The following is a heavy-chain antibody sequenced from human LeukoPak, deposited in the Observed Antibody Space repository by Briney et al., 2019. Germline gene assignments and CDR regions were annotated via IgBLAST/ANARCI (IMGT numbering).Heavy chain of an antibody. V-gene: IGHV4-4*07. CDR2: TYTSGST. D-gene: IGHD6-19*01. Sequence: ASETLSLTCTVSGDSISNYYWSWIRQPAGKGLEWIGRTYTSGSTNYNPSLRCRVTMSVDTSKNQFSLRLSSVTSADTAVYYCAGDSRSVAGLDYWGQGTLVTVSS. CDR3: AGDSRSVAGLDY. CDR1: GDSISNYY. J-gene: IGHJ4*02.